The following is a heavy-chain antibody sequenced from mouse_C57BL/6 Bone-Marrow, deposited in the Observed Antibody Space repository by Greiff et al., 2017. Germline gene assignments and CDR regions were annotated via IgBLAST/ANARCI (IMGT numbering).Heavy chain of an antibody. J-gene: IGHJ3*01. Sequence: VQLQQPGAELVKPGASVKVSCKASGYTFTSYWMHWVKQRPGQGLEWIGRIHPSDSDTNYNQKFKGKATLTVAKSSSTAYMQLSILTSADSAVYYCAIGNYYGSSYWFAYWGQGTLVTVSA. CDR1: GYTFTSYW. V-gene: IGHV1-74*01. CDR2: IHPSDSDT. D-gene: IGHD1-1*01. CDR3: AIGNYYGSSYWFAY.